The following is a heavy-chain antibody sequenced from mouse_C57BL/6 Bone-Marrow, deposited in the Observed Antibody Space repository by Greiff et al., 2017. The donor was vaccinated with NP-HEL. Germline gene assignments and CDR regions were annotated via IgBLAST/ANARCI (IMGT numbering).Heavy chain of an antibody. CDR2: INPSSGYT. V-gene: IGHV1-7*01. CDR1: GYTFTSYW. D-gene: IGHD1-1*01. Sequence: VQVVESGAELAKPGASVKLSCKASGYTFTSYWMHWVKQRPGQGLEWIGYINPSSGYTKYNQKFKDKATLTADKSSSTAYMQLSSLTYEDSAVYYCARGVTTVVEEAWFAYWGQGTLVTVSA. CDR3: ARGVTTVVEEAWFAY. J-gene: IGHJ3*01.